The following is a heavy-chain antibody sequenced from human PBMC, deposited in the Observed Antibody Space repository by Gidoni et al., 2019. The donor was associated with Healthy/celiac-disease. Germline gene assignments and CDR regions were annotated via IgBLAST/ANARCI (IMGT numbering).Heavy chain of an antibody. CDR1: GFTFSSYW. D-gene: IGHD4-17*01. J-gene: IGHJ1*01. CDR2: IKQDGSEK. CDR3: ARETVAIGYFQH. Sequence: EVQLVASGGGLVQPGGSLRLSCAASGFTFSSYWMSWVRQAPGKGLSWVANIKQDGSEKYYLASVKGRFTISRDNAKNSLYLQMNSLRAEDTAVYYCARETVAIGYFQHWGQGTLVTVSS. V-gene: IGHV3-7*03.